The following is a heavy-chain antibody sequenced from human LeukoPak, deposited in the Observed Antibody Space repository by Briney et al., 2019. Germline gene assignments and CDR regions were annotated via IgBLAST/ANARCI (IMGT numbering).Heavy chain of an antibody. CDR3: ARERGYDFWSGYYQKYYFDY. V-gene: IGHV4-34*01. CDR2: INHSGST. CDR1: GGSFSGYY. Sequence: ETLSLTCAVYGGSFSGYYWSWIRQPPGKGLEWIGEINHSGSTNYNPSLKSRVTISVDTSKNQFSLKLSSVTAADTAVYYCARERGYDFWSGYYQKYYFDYWGQGTLVTVSS. D-gene: IGHD3-3*01. J-gene: IGHJ4*02.